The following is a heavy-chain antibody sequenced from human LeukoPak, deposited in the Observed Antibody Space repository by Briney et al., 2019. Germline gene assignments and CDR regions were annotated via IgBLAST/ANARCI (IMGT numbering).Heavy chain of an antibody. CDR1: GFAVRNNY. Sequence: GGSLRLSCAASGFAVRNNYMSWVRQAPGKGLEWVSIIYSDGAGTTYYADSVKGRFTISRDNSKNTLYLQMNSLRAEDTAVYYCARELPSPYCSSTSCMWGFDIWGQGTMVTVSS. V-gene: IGHV3-66*02. J-gene: IGHJ3*02. CDR3: ARELPSPYCSSTSCMWGFDI. CDR2: IYSDGAGTT. D-gene: IGHD2-2*01.